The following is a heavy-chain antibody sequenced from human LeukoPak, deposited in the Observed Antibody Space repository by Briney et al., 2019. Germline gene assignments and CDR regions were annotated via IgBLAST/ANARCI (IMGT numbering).Heavy chain of an antibody. Sequence: SGGSLRLSCAASGFTFSSYAMHWVRQAPGKGLEWVAVISYDGSNKYYADSVKGRFTISRDNAKNSLYLQMNSLRAEDTAVYYCARALGYCSSTSCSNWFDPWGQGTLVTVSS. D-gene: IGHD2-2*01. CDR1: GFTFSSYA. J-gene: IGHJ5*02. CDR3: ARALGYCSSTSCSNWFDP. V-gene: IGHV3-30*04. CDR2: ISYDGSNK.